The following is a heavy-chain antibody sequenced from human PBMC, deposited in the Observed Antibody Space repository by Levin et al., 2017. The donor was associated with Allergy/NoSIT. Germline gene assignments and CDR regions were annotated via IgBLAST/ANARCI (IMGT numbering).Heavy chain of an antibody. D-gene: IGHD4-11*01. CDR3: ARGYGSKSFAVSY. CDR2: IYHSGST. Sequence: HSQTLSLTCAVSSYSISSGYYWGWIRQPPGKGLEWIGTIYHSGSTNYNPSLKSRVTMSVDTSKNQFSLKLNTVTAADTAVYYCARGYGSKSFAVSYWGQGTLVTVSS. V-gene: IGHV4-38-2*01. J-gene: IGHJ4*02. CDR1: SYSISSGYY.